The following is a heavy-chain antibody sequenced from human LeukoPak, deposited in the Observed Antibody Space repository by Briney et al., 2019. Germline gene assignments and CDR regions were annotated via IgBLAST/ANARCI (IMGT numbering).Heavy chain of an antibody. D-gene: IGHD2-2*01. J-gene: IGHJ4*02. CDR2: IWYGGSNK. V-gene: IGHV3-30*02. CDR1: GFTFSSYG. CDR3: AKDMGGTIVY. Sequence: GGSLRLSCAASGFTFSSYGMHWVRQAPGKGLEWVAVIWYGGSNKYYADSVKGRFTISRDNSKNMLYLQMNSLRAEDTAVYYCAKDMGGTIVYWGQGTLVTVSS.